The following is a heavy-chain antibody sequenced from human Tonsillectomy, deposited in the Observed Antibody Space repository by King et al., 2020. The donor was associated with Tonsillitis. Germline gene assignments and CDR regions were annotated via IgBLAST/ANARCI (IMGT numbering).Heavy chain of an antibody. CDR1: GFTFSSYE. CDR3: ARDQVRDYGDPAFDY. V-gene: IGHV3-48*03. J-gene: IGHJ4*02. D-gene: IGHD4-17*01. Sequence: VQLVESGGGLVQPGGSLRLSCAASGFTFSSYEINWVRQAPGKGLEWVSYISSRGSTIFYADSVKGRFTISRDNAKKSLSLQMNSLRAEDTAVYYCARDQVRDYGDPAFDYWGQGTLVTVSS. CDR2: ISSRGSTI.